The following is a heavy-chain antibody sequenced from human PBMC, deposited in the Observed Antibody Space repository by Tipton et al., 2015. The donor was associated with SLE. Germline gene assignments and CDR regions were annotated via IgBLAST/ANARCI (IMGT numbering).Heavy chain of an antibody. V-gene: IGHV4-4*07. Sequence: TLSLTCTVSGGSISGYYWSWIRQPAGKGLEWIGRIYSSGSTIYNPSLKSRLTLSLDTSKNQFSLKLSSVTAADTAVYYCARDGNLYYDFWSGYRYFDYWGQGTLVTVSS. CDR2: IYSSGST. CDR3: ARDGNLYYDFWSGYRYFDY. CDR1: GGSISGYY. D-gene: IGHD3-3*01. J-gene: IGHJ4*02.